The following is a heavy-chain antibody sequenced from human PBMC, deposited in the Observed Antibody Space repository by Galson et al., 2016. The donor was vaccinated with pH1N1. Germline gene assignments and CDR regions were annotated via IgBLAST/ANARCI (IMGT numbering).Heavy chain of an antibody. J-gene: IGHJ5*02. CDR2: IYHSGRA. D-gene: IGHD3-10*01. Sequence: LSLTCTVSGDFISSGGYSWSWIRQPPGKGLEWIGYIYHSGRAYYNPSLKSRVSISVDTSKNQFSLHLTSVTAADTAVYFCAREAQKFYYGAGALDPWGQGILVTVSS. CDR3: AREAQKFYYGAGALDP. CDR1: GDFISSGGYS. V-gene: IGHV4-30-2*01.